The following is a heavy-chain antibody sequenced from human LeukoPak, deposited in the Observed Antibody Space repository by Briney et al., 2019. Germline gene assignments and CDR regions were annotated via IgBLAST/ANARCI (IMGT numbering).Heavy chain of an antibody. CDR3: ARDYRLTQIQY. J-gene: IGHJ1*01. CDR1: GGSISSNSYY. V-gene: IGHV4-39*07. CDR2: IYYTGST. D-gene: IGHD1-26*01. Sequence: SETLSLTCAVSGGSISSNSYYWGWIRQPPGKGLEWIESIYYTGSTYYNPSLKSRVTISVDTSKNQFSLRLSSVTAADTAVYYCARDYRLTQIQYWGQGTLVTVSS.